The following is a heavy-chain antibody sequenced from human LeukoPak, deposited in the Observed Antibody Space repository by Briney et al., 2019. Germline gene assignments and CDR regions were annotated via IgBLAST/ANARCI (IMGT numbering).Heavy chain of an antibody. V-gene: IGHV1-2*02. D-gene: IGHD6-13*01. CDR1: GYTFTGYY. CDR2: INPNSGGT. Sequence: ASVKVSCKASGYTFTGYYIHWVRQAPGQGLEWMAWINPNSGGTKFAQRFQGRVTMSRDTSTSTAFMELSSLRSDDTAMYYCASHSSSRVSWIWGQGTMVTVSS. CDR3: ASHSSSRVSWI. J-gene: IGHJ3*02.